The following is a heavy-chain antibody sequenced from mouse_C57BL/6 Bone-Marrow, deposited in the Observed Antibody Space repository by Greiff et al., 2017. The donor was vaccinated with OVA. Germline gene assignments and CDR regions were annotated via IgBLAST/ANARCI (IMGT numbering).Heavy chain of an antibody. CDR3: AGGDYDGY. CDR2: ISSGSSTI. Sequence: EVMLVESGGGLVKPGWSLKLSCAASGFTFSDYGMHWVRQAPEKGLEWVAYISSGSSTIYYADTVKGRFTISRDNAKNTLFLQMTSLRSEDTAMYYCAGGDYDGYWGQGTLVTVSA. D-gene: IGHD2-4*01. CDR1: GFTFSDYG. J-gene: IGHJ3*01. V-gene: IGHV5-17*01.